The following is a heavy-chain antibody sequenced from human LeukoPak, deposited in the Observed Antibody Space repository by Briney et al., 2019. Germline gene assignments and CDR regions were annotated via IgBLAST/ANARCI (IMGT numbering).Heavy chain of an antibody. V-gene: IGHV4-59*01. CDR1: GGSISGYY. CDR2: IHYSGST. J-gene: IGHJ5*02. D-gene: IGHD2-15*01. Sequence: SETLSLTCTVSGGSISGYYWSWIRQSPGKGLEWIGYIHYSGSTNYNPSLKSRITMSVDTSKNHFSLKVSSVTAADTAVYYCARAVVVAATVKWFDPWGQGTLVTVSS. CDR3: ARAVVVAATVKWFDP.